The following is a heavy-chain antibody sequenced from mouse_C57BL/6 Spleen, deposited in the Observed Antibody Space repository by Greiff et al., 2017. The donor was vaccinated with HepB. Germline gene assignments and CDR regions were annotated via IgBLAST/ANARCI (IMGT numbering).Heavy chain of an antibody. V-gene: IGHV1-69*01. Sequence: QVQLKQPGAELVMPGASVKLSCKASGYTFTSYWMHWVKQRPGQGLEWIGEIDPSDSYTNYNQKFKGKSTLTVDKSSSTAYMQLSSLTSEDSAVYYCARGIYDGYRYAMDYWGQGTSVTVSS. CDR2: IDPSDSYT. J-gene: IGHJ4*01. D-gene: IGHD2-3*01. CDR3: ARGIYDGYRYAMDY. CDR1: GYTFTSYW.